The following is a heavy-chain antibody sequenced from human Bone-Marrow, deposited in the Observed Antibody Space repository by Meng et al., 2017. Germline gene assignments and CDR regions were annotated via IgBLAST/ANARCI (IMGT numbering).Heavy chain of an antibody. Sequence: GESLKISCAVSGFTFSSYWMSWVRQAPGKGLEWVANIKQDGSEKHYVDSVKGRFSISRDNDKNSLYLQMESLRAEDTALYYCVRDGMFDYWGQGKLVNGAS. CDR2: IKQDGSEK. CDR1: GFTFSSYW. V-gene: IGHV3-7*01. D-gene: IGHD1-26*01. J-gene: IGHJ4*02. CDR3: VRDGMFDY.